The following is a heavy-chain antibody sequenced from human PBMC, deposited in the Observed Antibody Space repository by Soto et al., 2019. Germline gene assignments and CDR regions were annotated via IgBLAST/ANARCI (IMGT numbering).Heavy chain of an antibody. D-gene: IGHD3-10*01. J-gene: IGHJ4*02. CDR3: VKQSGPGSYYKVGSGGPFDH. V-gene: IGHV3-30*18. CDR1: GFTIDIYG. Sequence: PGGSLGLSCDASGFTIDIYGMHWVRQAPGKGLEWVIVISFDGRNTDYADSVKGRFTISRDNSKNTVYLHMTSLRVEDTAVYYCVKQSGPGSYYKVGSGGPFDHWGLGTLVTVSS. CDR2: ISFDGRNT.